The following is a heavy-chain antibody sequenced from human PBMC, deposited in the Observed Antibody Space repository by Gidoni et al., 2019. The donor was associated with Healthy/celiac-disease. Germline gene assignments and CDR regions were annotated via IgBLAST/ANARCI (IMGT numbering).Heavy chain of an antibody. D-gene: IGHD6-13*01. CDR3: TRDEGPYSSSWSYFDY. Sequence: QVQLVQSGAEVKKPGASVKVSCKASGYTFTSYYMHWVRQAPGQGLEWMGIINPSGGSTSYAQKFQGRVTMTRDTSTSTVYMELSSLRSEDTAVYYCTRDEGPYSSSWSYFDYWGQGTLVTVSS. CDR2: INPSGGST. V-gene: IGHV1-46*01. J-gene: IGHJ4*02. CDR1: GYTFTSYY.